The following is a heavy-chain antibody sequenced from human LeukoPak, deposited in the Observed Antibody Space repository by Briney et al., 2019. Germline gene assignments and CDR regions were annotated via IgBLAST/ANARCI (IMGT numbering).Heavy chain of an antibody. D-gene: IGHD3-3*01. CDR2: INHSGST. CDR3: ARAWSGYYGQSLPINWFDP. J-gene: IGHJ5*02. V-gene: IGHV4-34*01. CDR1: GGSFSGYY. Sequence: SETLSLTCAVYGGSFSGYYWSWIRQPPGKGLEWIGEINHSGSTNYNPSLKSRVTISVDTSKNQLSLKLSSVTAADTGVYYCARAWSGYYGQSLPINWFDPWGQGTLVTVSS.